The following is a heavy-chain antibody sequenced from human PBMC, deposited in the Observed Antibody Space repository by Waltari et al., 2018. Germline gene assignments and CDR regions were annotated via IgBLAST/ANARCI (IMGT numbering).Heavy chain of an antibody. CDR2: FVPEDGET. V-gene: IGHV1-24*01. D-gene: IGHD3-10*01. CDR3: AIGTMVRGEPPSYGGMDV. J-gene: IGHJ6*02. Sequence: QVQLVQSGAEVTKPGASVKVSCKVSGYTLTELSMPWVRQAPGKGIEWMGGFVPEDGETIYAQKFQGRVTMTADKATDTAYMELSSVGSEETAVYYGAIGTMVRGEPPSYGGMDVWGQGTTVTVSS. CDR1: GYTLTELS.